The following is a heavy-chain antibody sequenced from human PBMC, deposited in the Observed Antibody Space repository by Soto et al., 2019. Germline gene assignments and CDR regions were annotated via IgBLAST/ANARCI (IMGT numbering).Heavy chain of an antibody. J-gene: IGHJ2*01. Sequence: EVQLLESGGGLVQPGGSPRLSCAASGFTFSSYAMNWVRQAPGKGLEWVSGISGSGGSTYYADAVKGRLTMSRDNSKNTRYLQMTSLRAEDTAVYYCAKRTVGWYFDLWGRGTLVTVSS. D-gene: IGHD4-17*01. CDR1: GFTFSSYA. CDR3: AKRTVGWYFDL. V-gene: IGHV3-23*01. CDR2: ISGSGGST.